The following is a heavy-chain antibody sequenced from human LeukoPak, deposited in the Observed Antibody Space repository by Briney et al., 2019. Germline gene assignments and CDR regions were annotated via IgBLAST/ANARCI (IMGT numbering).Heavy chain of an antibody. CDR2: IYYSGST. D-gene: IGHD3-10*01. V-gene: IGHV4-59*01. CDR1: GGSISSYY. CDR3: ARDRGWTARYYYYGMDV. J-gene: IGHJ6*02. Sequence: SETLSLTCTVSGGSISSYYWSWIRQPPGKGLEWIGYIYYSGSTNYNPSLKSRVTKSVDTSKNQFSLKLSSVTAADTAVYYCARDRGWTARYYYYGMDVWGQGTTVTVSS.